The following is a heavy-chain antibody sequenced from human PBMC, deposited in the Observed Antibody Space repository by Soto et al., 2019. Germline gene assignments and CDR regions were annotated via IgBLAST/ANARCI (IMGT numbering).Heavy chain of an antibody. D-gene: IGHD3-22*01. Sequence: SVKVSCKAPGFTFTSSAVQWVRQARGQRLEWIGWIVVGSGNTNYAQKFQERVTITRDMSTSTAYMELSSLRSEDTAVYYCAAAPGTGTYYYDSSGYPDAFDIWGQGTMVTVSS. CDR1: GFTFTSSA. J-gene: IGHJ3*02. V-gene: IGHV1-58*01. CDR3: AAAPGTGTYYYDSSGYPDAFDI. CDR2: IVVGSGNT.